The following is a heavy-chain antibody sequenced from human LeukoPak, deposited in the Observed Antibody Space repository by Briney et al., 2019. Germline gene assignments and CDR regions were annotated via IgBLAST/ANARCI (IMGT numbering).Heavy chain of an antibody. J-gene: IGHJ4*02. CDR3: ARGPLVVVAATPLADY. Sequence: PGGTLRLFCAASGFTFSSYWMRWVRQAPGKGLEWVANIKQDGSEKYYVDSVKGRFTISRDNAKNSLYLQMNSLRAEDTAVYYCARGPLVVVAATPLADYWGQGTLVTVSS. CDR1: GFTFSSYW. D-gene: IGHD2-15*01. CDR2: IKQDGSEK. V-gene: IGHV3-7*01.